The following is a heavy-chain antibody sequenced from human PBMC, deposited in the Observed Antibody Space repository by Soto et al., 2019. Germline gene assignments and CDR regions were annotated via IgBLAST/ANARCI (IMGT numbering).Heavy chain of an antibody. Sequence: QVQLVQSGAEVKTPGASVKVSCKTSGYTFTSYHISWVRQAPGQGLEWMGWISAYNSNTNYAQKFQGRVTMTTDTLKSTAYMELRSLRSDDTAVYYCARDTPPTDYWGQGTLVTVSS. V-gene: IGHV1-18*01. CDR2: ISAYNSNT. CDR3: ARDTPPTDY. J-gene: IGHJ4*02. CDR1: GYTFTSYH.